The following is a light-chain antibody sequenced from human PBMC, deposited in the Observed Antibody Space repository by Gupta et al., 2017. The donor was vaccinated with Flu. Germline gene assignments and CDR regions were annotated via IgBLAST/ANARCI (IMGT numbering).Light chain of an antibody. CDR3: QQGDSTPNT. Sequence: PSSLSASVGDRVTITCRASQRVSNFLNWYQQKPGKAPKLLIYAASTLQGGVPSRFSGSGSGTDFTLTINRLQPEDFATYYCQQGDSTPNTFGRGTTVEIK. J-gene: IGKJ4*02. CDR1: QRVSNF. V-gene: IGKV1-39*01. CDR2: AAS.